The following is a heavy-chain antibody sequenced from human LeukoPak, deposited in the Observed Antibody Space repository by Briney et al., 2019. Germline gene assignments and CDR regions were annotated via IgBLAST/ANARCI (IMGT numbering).Heavy chain of an antibody. CDR3: ARDNGGDYWYSDI. CDR2: MYNTGST. V-gene: IGHV4-61*02. D-gene: IGHD2-21*01. CDR1: GGSISSSSYY. Sequence: SETLSLTCTVSGGSISSSSYYWGWIRQPAGKGLEWIGRMYNTGSTNYNPSLKSRVTMSVDTSKNQLSLRLSSVTAADTAVYYCARDNGGDYWYSDIWGRGTLVTVSS. J-gene: IGHJ2*01.